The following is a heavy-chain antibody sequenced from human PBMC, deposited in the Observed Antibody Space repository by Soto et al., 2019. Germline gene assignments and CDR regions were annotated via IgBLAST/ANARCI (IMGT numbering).Heavy chain of an antibody. Sequence: GGSLRLSCAASGFTFSSYAMSWVRQAPGKGLEWVSAISGSGGSTYYADSVKGRFTISRDNSKNTLYLQMNSLRAEDTAVYYCAKVPWRSEVRPGDYWGQGTLVTVSS. D-gene: IGHD1-1*01. J-gene: IGHJ4*02. V-gene: IGHV3-23*01. CDR3: AKVPWRSEVRPGDY. CDR2: ISGSGGST. CDR1: GFTFSSYA.